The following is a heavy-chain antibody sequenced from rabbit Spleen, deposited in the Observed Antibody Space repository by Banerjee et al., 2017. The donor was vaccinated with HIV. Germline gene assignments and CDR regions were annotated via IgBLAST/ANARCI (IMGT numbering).Heavy chain of an antibody. Sequence: QQLEESGGGLVKPGASLTLTCTASGVSFTSNYYMCWVRQAPGKGLEWIACIDTTDGDTDYANWPKGRFTISKTSSTTVTLQMTSLTAADTATYFCARNYVNAFDPWGPGTLVTVS. CDR2: IDTTDGDT. CDR1: GVSFTSNYY. D-gene: IGHD1-1*01. CDR3: ARNYVNAFDP. V-gene: IGHV1S40*01. J-gene: IGHJ2*01.